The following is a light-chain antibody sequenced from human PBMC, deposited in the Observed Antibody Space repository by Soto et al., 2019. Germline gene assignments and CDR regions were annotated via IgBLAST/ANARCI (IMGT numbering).Light chain of an antibody. CDR1: QSISSW. Sequence: DIQMTQSPSTLSASVGDRVTITCRASQSISSWLAWYQQKPGKAPKLLIYKASSLESGVPSSFSRSASGTALTLFISSLQSYDFATNYCQLYNSYRMTFGQCIKVEI. CDR3: QLYNSYRMT. V-gene: IGKV1-5*03. CDR2: KAS. J-gene: IGKJ1*01.